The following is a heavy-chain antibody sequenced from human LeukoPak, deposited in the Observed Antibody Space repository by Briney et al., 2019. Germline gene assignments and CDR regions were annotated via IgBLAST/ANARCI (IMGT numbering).Heavy chain of an antibody. CDR2: IRYDGSNK. Sequence: PGGSLRLSCAASGFTFSSYGMHWVRQAPGKGLEWVAFIRYDGSNKYYADSVKDRFTISRDNSKNTLYLQMSSLRAEDTAVYYCAKDDAVAGLGAHFDYWGQGTLVTVSS. V-gene: IGHV3-30*02. D-gene: IGHD6-19*01. J-gene: IGHJ4*02. CDR3: AKDDAVAGLGAHFDY. CDR1: GFTFSSYG.